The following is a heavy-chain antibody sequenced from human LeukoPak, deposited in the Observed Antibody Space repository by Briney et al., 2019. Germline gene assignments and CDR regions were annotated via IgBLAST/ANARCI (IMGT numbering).Heavy chain of an antibody. Sequence: SETLSLTCTVSGGSISSYYWGWIRQPPGKGLEWIGSIYYSGSTYYNPSLKSRVTISVDTSKNQFSLKLSSVTAADTAVYYCARHAVVWFDPWGQGTLVTVSS. D-gene: IGHD4-23*01. CDR2: IYYSGST. V-gene: IGHV4-39*01. CDR1: GGSISSYY. J-gene: IGHJ5*02. CDR3: ARHAVVWFDP.